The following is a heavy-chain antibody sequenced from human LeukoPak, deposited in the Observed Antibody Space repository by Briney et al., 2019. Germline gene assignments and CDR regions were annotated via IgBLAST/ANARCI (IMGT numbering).Heavy chain of an antibody. J-gene: IGHJ3*02. CDR3: AKATSIAARPPGAFDI. CDR1: GFTFDDYA. D-gene: IGHD6-6*01. V-gene: IGHV3-9*03. Sequence: GGSLRLSCAASGFTFDDYAMHWVRQAPGKGLEWVSGISWNSGSIGYADSVKGRFTISRDNAKNSLYLQMNSLRAEDMALYYCAKATSIAARPPGAFDIWGQGTMVTVSS. CDR2: ISWNSGSI.